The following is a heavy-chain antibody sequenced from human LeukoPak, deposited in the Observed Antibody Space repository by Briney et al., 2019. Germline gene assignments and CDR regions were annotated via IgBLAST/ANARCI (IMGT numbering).Heavy chain of an antibody. D-gene: IGHD1-26*01. V-gene: IGHV3-30*18. Sequence: PGGSLRLSCAASGFTFSSYGMHWVRQAPGKGLEWVAVISYDGSNKHYADSVKGRFTISRDNSKNTLYLQMNSLRAEDTAVYYCAKERRELLSFDYWGQGTLVTVSS. CDR2: ISYDGSNK. J-gene: IGHJ4*02. CDR3: AKERRELLSFDY. CDR1: GFTFSSYG.